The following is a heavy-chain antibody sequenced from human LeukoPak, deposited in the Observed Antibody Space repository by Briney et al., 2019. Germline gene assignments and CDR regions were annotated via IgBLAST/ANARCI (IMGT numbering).Heavy chain of an antibody. V-gene: IGHV3-30-3*01. J-gene: IGHJ4*02. D-gene: IGHD3-9*01. CDR1: GFTFISYA. CDR3: ASVYFDWLLPDY. CDR2: IADDGSNK. Sequence: PGGSLELSWAASGFTFISYAMHWVRQAPGKGLEGVALIADDGSNKYYEASVKGRFTISKDNSKNTVYLPMNSLRAADTAVYYCASVYFDWLLPDYWGQGTLVTVSS.